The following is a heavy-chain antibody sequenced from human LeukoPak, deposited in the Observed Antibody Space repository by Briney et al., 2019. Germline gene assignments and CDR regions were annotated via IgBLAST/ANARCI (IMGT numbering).Heavy chain of an antibody. CDR1: GYTFTSYG. J-gene: IGHJ6*02. Sequence: ASVKVSCKASGYTFTSYGISWVRQAPGQRLEWMGWISAYNGNTNYAQKLQGRVTMTTDTSTSTAHMELRSLRSDDTAVYYCAREVIAVAGAGYYYYGMDVWGQGNTVTVSS. CDR3: AREVIAVAGAGYYYYGMDV. D-gene: IGHD6-19*01. V-gene: IGHV1-18*01. CDR2: ISAYNGNT.